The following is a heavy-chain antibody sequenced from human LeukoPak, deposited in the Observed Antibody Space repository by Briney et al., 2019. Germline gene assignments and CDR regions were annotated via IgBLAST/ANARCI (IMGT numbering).Heavy chain of an antibody. CDR1: GCTFSKYW. CDR3: ASSYCYDWPHYFDN. J-gene: IGHJ4*02. Sequence: PGGSLRLSCAASGCTFSKYWMSWVRQPPGTGLEWGANIKNDGSQKYYVHSVEGRFTLSRDNAKNSLYLQTLSLGAEDTAVYVWASSYCYDWPHYFDNWGQGTLVTVAS. D-gene: IGHD3-9*01. V-gene: IGHV3-7*03. CDR2: IKNDGSQK.